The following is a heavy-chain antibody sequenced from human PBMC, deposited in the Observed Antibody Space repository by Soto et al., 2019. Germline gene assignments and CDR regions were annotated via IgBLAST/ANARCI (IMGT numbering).Heavy chain of an antibody. J-gene: IGHJ3*02. CDR2: IRSKAYGGTT. V-gene: IGHV3-49*03. CDR1: GFTLGDYA. D-gene: IGHD3-22*01. Sequence: PGGSLRLSCTASGFTLGDYAMSWFRQAPGKGLEWVGFIRSKAYGGTTEYAASVKGRFTISRDDSKSIAYLQMNSLKTEDTAVYYCTRDLSYYYDSSRYSAPLDAFDIWGQGTMVTVSS. CDR3: TRDLSYYYDSSRYSAPLDAFDI.